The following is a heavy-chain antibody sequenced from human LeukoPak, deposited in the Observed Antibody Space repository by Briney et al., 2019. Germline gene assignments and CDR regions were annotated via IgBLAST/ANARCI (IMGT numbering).Heavy chain of an antibody. V-gene: IGHV3-7*01. J-gene: IGHJ5*02. CDR1: GFTVSNNY. D-gene: IGHD2-2*01. CDR2: IKQDGSEK. CDR3: ARAAVPAAIGSFDP. Sequence: GGSLRLSCAASGFTVSNNYMNWVRQAPGKGLEWVANIKQDGSEKYYVDSVKGRFTISRDNAKNSLYLQMNSLRAEDTAVYYCARAAVPAAIGSFDPWGQGTLVTVSS.